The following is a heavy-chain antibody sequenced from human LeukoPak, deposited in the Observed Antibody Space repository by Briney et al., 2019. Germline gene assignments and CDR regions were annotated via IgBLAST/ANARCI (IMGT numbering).Heavy chain of an antibody. J-gene: IGHJ4*02. V-gene: IGHV3-11*01. CDR2: ISSSGSSI. CDR1: GFTFSDYY. Sequence: GGSLRLSCAASGFTFSDYYMSWIRQVPGKGLEWVSYISSSGSSIYYADSVKGRFTISRDNAKNSLYLQMDSLRAEDTAVYYCARGSSWYGFDYWGQGTLVTVSS. CDR3: ARGSSWYGFDY. D-gene: IGHD6-13*01.